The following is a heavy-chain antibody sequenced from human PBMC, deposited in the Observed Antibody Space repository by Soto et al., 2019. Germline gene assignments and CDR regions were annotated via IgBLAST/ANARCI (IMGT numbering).Heavy chain of an antibody. D-gene: IGHD3-10*01. Sequence: GGSLRLSCAASGFTFSSYSMNWVRQAPGKGLEWVSYISSSSSTIYYADSVKGRFTISRDNAKNSLYLQMNSLRAEDTAVYYCARDGVIGELQVETLDYWGQGTLVTVSS. J-gene: IGHJ4*02. CDR2: ISSSSSTI. CDR3: ARDGVIGELQVETLDY. V-gene: IGHV3-48*01. CDR1: GFTFSSYS.